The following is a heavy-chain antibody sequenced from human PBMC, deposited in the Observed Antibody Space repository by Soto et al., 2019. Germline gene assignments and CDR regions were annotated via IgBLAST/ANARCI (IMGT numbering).Heavy chain of an antibody. D-gene: IGHD3-22*01. CDR1: GGTFSSYA. J-gene: IGHJ5*02. Sequence: QVQLVQSGAEVKKPGSSVKVSCKASGGTFSSYAITWVRQAPGQGLEWMGGIIPIFGTANYAQKFQGRVTITADESPSTADMELSSRRSEDTAVQYCARDRGPSSGYYPYWFDPWGRGTLVTVSS. CDR2: IIPIFGTA. CDR3: ARDRGPSSGYYPYWFDP. V-gene: IGHV1-69*12.